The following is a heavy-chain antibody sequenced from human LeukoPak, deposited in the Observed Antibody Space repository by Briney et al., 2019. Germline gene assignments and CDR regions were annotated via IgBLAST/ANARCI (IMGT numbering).Heavy chain of an antibody. CDR1: GFTLSSYW. Sequence: GGSLRLSCAASGFTLSSYWMSWVRQAPGKGLEWVATIKQDGSEKYYVDSVKGRFTISRDNAKNSLYLQMNSLRADDTAVYYCARVGSSWSLDYWGQGTLVTVSS. V-gene: IGHV3-7*05. D-gene: IGHD6-13*01. J-gene: IGHJ4*02. CDR2: IKQDGSEK. CDR3: ARVGSSWSLDY.